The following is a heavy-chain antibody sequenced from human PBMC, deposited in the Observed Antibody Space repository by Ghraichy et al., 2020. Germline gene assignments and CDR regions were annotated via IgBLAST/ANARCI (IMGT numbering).Heavy chain of an antibody. V-gene: IGHV4-59*01. CDR3: ARGEVEMAATRPRYYYYGMDV. D-gene: IGHD5-24*01. J-gene: IGHJ6*02. Sequence: SETLSLTCTVSGGSISSYYWSWIRQPPGKGLEWIGYIYYSGSTNYNPSLKSRVTILVDTSKNQFSLKLSSVTAADTAVYYCARGEVEMAATRPRYYYYGMDVWGQGTTVTVSS. CDR1: GGSISSYY. CDR2: IYYSGST.